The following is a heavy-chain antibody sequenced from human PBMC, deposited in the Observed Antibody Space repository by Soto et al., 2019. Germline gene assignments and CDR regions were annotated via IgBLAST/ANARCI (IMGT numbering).Heavy chain of an antibody. D-gene: IGHD1-1*01. J-gene: IGHJ4*02. CDR2: ISGSGEMT. Sequence: EVQLLESGGDLVQPGGSLRLACAASGFTFRGDAMSWVRQAPGKGLEWVSSISGSGEMTHYAESVKGRFTISRDNSKNTLYMQMESLRAEDTALYYCARSEMTYNWNDWGQGTLVTVSS. V-gene: IGHV3-23*01. CDR3: ARSEMTYNWND. CDR1: GFTFRGDA.